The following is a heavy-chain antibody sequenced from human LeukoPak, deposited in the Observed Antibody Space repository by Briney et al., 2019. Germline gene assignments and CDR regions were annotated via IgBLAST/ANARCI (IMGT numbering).Heavy chain of an antibody. CDR1: GGSIGSSSYY. D-gene: IGHD4-17*01. CDR3: ARHSSMTTVTFDY. CDR2: IYYSGST. J-gene: IGHJ4*02. Sequence: SETLSLTCAVSGGSIGSSSYYWVWIRQPPGKGLEWIGSIYYSGSTYYNPSLKSRVTISVDTSKNQFSLQLSSVTAADTAVYYCARHSSMTTVTFDYWGQGTLVTVSS. V-gene: IGHV4-39*01.